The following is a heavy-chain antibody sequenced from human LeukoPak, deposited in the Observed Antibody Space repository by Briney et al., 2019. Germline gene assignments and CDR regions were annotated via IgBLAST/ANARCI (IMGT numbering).Heavy chain of an antibody. CDR3: ASGVAVAGSFDY. J-gene: IGHJ4*02. D-gene: IGHD6-19*01. Sequence: PSETLSLTCTVSGASIRSTSYYWGWIRQPPGKGLEWIGTISYSGNTYYNPSLKSRVTISVDTSKNQFSLKLSSVTAADTAVYCASGVAVAGSFDYWGQGTLVTVSS. CDR1: GASIRSTSYY. V-gene: IGHV4-39*07. CDR2: ISYSGNT.